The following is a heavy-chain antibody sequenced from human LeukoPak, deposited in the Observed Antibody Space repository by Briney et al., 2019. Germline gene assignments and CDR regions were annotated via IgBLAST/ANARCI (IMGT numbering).Heavy chain of an antibody. CDR3: ARLPTRGLVGASDY. V-gene: IGHV4-39*07. CDR1: GGSISSSSYY. Sequence: SETLSLTCTVSGGSISSSSYYWGWIRQPPGKGLEWIGEINHSGSTNYNPSLKSRVTISVDTSKNQFSLKLSSVTAADTAVYYCARLPTRGLVGASDYWGQGTLVTVSS. CDR2: INHSGST. J-gene: IGHJ4*02. D-gene: IGHD1-26*01.